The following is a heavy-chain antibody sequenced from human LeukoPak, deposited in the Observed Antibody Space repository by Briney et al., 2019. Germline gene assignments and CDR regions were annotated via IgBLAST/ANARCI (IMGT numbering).Heavy chain of an antibody. V-gene: IGHV4-34*01. D-gene: IGHD6-13*01. CDR3: ARLSSSSSWYSPYYYYYMDV. CDR1: GGSFSGYY. Sequence: ETLSLTCAVYGGSFSGYYWSWIRQPPGKGLEWIGEINHSGSTNYNPSLKSRVTISVDTSKNQFSLKLSSVTAGDTAVYYCARLSSSSSWYSPYYYYYMDVWGKGTTVTISS. J-gene: IGHJ6*03. CDR2: INHSGST.